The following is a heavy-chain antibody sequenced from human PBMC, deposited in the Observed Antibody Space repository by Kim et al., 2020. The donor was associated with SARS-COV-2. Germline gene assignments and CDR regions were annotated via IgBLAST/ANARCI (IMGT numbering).Heavy chain of an antibody. CDR3: AKSDRGYYYDSSGPNWFDP. CDR2: ISGSGGST. Sequence: GGSLRLSCAASGFTFSSYAMSWVRQAPGKGLEWVSAISGSGGSTYYADSVKGRFTISRDNSKNTLYLQMNSLRAEDTAVYYCAKSDRGYYYDSSGPNWFDPWGQGTLVTVSS. V-gene: IGHV3-23*01. J-gene: IGHJ5*02. CDR1: GFTFSSYA. D-gene: IGHD3-22*01.